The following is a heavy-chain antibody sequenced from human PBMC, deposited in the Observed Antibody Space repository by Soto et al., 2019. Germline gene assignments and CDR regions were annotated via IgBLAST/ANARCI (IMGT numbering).Heavy chain of an antibody. CDR3: ACEQQLATFQH. Sequence: VSVKVSCKASGYAFTIYAIHWVRQAPGQRLEWMGWINAGSGNTKYSQRFEGRVSITRDTSASTAYMEVSSLTSEDTAVYYCACEQQLATFQHWGQGTLVTVSS. J-gene: IGHJ1*01. D-gene: IGHD6-13*01. V-gene: IGHV1-3*01. CDR2: INAGSGNT. CDR1: GYAFTIYA.